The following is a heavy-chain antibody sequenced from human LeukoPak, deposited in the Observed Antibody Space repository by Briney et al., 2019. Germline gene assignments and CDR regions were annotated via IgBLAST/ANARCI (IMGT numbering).Heavy chain of an antibody. CDR1: GGSFSGYY. J-gene: IGHJ4*02. D-gene: IGHD3-10*01. CDR2: INHSGST. CDR3: ARDPYAGG. V-gene: IGHV4-34*01. Sequence: NPSETLSLTCAVYGGSFSGYYWSWIRQPPGKGLEWIGEINHSGSTNYNPSLKSRVTISVDTSKNQFSLKLSSVTAADTAVYYCARDPYAGGWGQGTLVTVSS.